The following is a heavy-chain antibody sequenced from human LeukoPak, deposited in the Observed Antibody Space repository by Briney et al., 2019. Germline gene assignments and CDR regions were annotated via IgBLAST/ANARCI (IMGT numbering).Heavy chain of an antibody. V-gene: IGHV3-7*01. CDR2: IKNDGAVK. Sequence: GGSLRLSCAASGFTFSYHWMTWVRQAPGKGLEWVANIKNDGAVKNYVDSVKGRFTISRDNAENSLYLQMNSLRAEDTAVYYCAKDLYGDYGFDYWGQGTLVTVSS. CDR3: AKDLYGDYGFDY. J-gene: IGHJ4*02. D-gene: IGHD4-17*01. CDR1: GFTFSYHW.